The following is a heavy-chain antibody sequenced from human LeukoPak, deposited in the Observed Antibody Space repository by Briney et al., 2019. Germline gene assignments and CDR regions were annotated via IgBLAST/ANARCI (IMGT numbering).Heavy chain of an antibody. D-gene: IGHD2-15*01. V-gene: IGHV4-4*07. CDR3: AREGRSSTPGY. J-gene: IGHJ4*02. CDR1: GGSISSYS. CDR2: ISASGNT. Sequence: PSETLSLTCTVSGGSISSYSWSWIRQPAGKGLEWIGRISASGNTNYNPSLSSRVTMSVDTSRSQFSLKLRSVTAADTAVYYCAREGRSSTPGYWGQGTLVTVSS.